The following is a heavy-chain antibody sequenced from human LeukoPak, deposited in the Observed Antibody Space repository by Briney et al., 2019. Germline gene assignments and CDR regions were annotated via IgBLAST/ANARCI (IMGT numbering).Heavy chain of an antibody. V-gene: IGHV1-18*01. Sequence: ASVKVSCKASGYTFTSYGISWVRQAPGQGLEWMGWISAYNGNTNYAQKLQGRVTMTTDTSTSTAYMELSSLRSEDTAVYYCARARRDSSGYYYRYFDYWGQGTLVTVSS. CDR3: ARARRDSSGYYYRYFDY. CDR1: GYTFTSYG. D-gene: IGHD3-22*01. J-gene: IGHJ4*02. CDR2: ISAYNGNT.